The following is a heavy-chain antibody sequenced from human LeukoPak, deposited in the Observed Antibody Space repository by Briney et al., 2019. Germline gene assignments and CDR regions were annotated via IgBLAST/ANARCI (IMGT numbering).Heavy chain of an antibody. Sequence: SETLSLTCTVSGGSISGYYWTWIRQPPGKGLEWIGQIHYSGRADYNPSLKSRISLSADTSKNQISLKLSSVTAADTAVYYCARFGVNYDMDVWGQGTTATVYS. CDR3: ARFGVNYDMDV. D-gene: IGHD3-16*01. CDR2: IHYSGRA. CDR1: GGSISGYY. J-gene: IGHJ6*02. V-gene: IGHV4-59*01.